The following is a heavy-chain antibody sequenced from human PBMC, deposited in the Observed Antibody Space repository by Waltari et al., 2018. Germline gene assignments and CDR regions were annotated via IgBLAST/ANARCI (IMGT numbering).Heavy chain of an antibody. CDR3: ARAFQYGGTSHFDD. J-gene: IGHJ4*02. Sequence: EVQLAASGGGLVQHGGSLRLSCAVAGFTFSDYYMDWVRQAPGKGLEWVARSRNKANSYTTEYAASVKGRFTISRDDSKNSLNLQMNSLETDDTAVYFCARAFQYGGTSHFDDWGQGTLVTVSS. CDR2: SRNKANSYTT. CDR1: GFTFSDYY. D-gene: IGHD1-26*01. V-gene: IGHV3-72*01.